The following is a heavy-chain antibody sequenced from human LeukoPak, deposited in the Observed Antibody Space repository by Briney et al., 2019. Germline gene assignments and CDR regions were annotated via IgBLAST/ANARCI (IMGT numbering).Heavy chain of an antibody. V-gene: IGHV4-31*03. CDR2: IYYSGST. Sequence: SETLSLTCTVSGGSISSGGYYWSWLRQHPGKGLEWIGYIYYSGSTYYNPSLKSRVTISVDTSKNQFSLKLSSVTAADTAVYYCARAADSSGYQYYFDYWGQGTLVTVSS. J-gene: IGHJ4*02. CDR1: GGSISSGGYY. D-gene: IGHD3-22*01. CDR3: ARAADSSGYQYYFDY.